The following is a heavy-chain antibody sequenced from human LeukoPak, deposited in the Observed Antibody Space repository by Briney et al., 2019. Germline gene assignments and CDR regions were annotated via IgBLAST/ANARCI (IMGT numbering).Heavy chain of an antibody. V-gene: IGHV3-30*18. CDR1: GFTFSSYD. J-gene: IGHJ4*02. Sequence: GGSLRLSCAASGFTFSSYDMHWVRQAPGKGLEWVAVISYDGSNEYYADSVQGRFTISRDNSRNTLYLQMNSLRADHTAVYYCAKRGQYYFDYWGQGTLVTVSS. CDR2: ISYDGSNE. CDR3: AKRGQYYFDY.